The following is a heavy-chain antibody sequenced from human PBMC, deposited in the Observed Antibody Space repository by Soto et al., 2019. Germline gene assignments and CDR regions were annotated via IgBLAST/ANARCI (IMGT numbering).Heavy chain of an antibody. CDR1: GYTFTSYG. D-gene: IGHD3-3*01. V-gene: IGHV1-18*01. CDR3: ARYYDFWSGYYNLDY. CDR2: ISAYNGNT. J-gene: IGHJ4*02. Sequence: ASVKVSCKASGYTFTSYGISWVRPAPGQGLEWMGWISAYNGNTNYAQKLQGRVTMTTDTSTSTAYMELRSLRSDYTAVYYCARYYDFWSGYYNLDYWGQGTLVTVSS.